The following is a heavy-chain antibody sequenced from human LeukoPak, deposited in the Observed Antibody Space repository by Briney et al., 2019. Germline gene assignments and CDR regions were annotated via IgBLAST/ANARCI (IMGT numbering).Heavy chain of an antibody. Sequence: SETLSLTCTVSGGSISSYYWSWIRQPAGKGLEWIGRIYTSGSTNYNPSLKSRVTTSVDTSKNQFSLKLSSVTAADTAVYYCARDQRTTVTTYFDYWGQGTLVTVSS. CDR1: GGSISSYY. J-gene: IGHJ4*02. D-gene: IGHD4-11*01. CDR3: ARDQRTTVTTYFDY. V-gene: IGHV4-4*07. CDR2: IYTSGST.